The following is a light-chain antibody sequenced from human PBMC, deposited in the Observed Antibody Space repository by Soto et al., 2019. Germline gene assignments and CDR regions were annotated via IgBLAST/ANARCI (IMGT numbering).Light chain of an antibody. Sequence: EIVLTQSPGTLSLSPGERATLSCRASQSVSSSYLAWYQQKPGQAPRLLIYGASSRATGIPDRFSGSGSGTDFTLTISRLEAEDFAGYYCQQYGSPHHTFGQGTKLEIK. CDR3: QQYGSPHHT. J-gene: IGKJ2*01. CDR1: QSVSSSY. V-gene: IGKV3-20*01. CDR2: GAS.